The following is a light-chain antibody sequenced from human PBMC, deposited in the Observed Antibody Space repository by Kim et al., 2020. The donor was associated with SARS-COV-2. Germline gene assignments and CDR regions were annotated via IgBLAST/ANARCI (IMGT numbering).Light chain of an antibody. J-gene: IGKJ4*01. V-gene: IGKV3-15*01. Sequence: EIVMTQSLATLSVSPGERVTLSCRASQSVSSNLAWYQQKPGQAPRLLIYGASTRATGIPARFSGSGSGTEFTLTISSLQSEDFAVYYWQQYKNWPLTVGGGTKVDIK. CDR1: QSVSSN. CDR3: QQYKNWPLT. CDR2: GAS.